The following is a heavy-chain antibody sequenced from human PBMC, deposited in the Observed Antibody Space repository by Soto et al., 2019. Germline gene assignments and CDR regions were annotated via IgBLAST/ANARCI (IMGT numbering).Heavy chain of an antibody. J-gene: IGHJ6*02. CDR2: ISADNGNT. Sequence: QVQLVQSGAEVKKPGASVKVSCKASGYTFTSYGISWVRQAPGQGLEWMGWISADNGNTNYAQKLQGRVTMATDTATSTAYRELRGLRSDDKAVYYCARELWLVGMDVWGQGTTVTVSS. D-gene: IGHD5-18*01. V-gene: IGHV1-18*01. CDR1: GYTFTSYG. CDR3: ARELWLVGMDV.